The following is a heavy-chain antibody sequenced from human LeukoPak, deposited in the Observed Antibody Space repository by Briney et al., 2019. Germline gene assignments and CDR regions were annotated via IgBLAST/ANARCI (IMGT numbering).Heavy chain of an antibody. J-gene: IGHJ6*02. CDR3: ATSYGSGSYYNVGYGMDV. CDR2: FDPEDGET. V-gene: IGHV1-24*01. CDR1: GYTLTELS. Sequence: ASVNVSCKVSGYTLTELSMHWVRQAPGKGLEWMGGFDPEDGETIYAQKSQGRVTMTEDTSTDTAYMELSSLRSEDTAVYYCATSYGSGSYYNVGYGMDVWGQGTTVTVSS. D-gene: IGHD3-10*01.